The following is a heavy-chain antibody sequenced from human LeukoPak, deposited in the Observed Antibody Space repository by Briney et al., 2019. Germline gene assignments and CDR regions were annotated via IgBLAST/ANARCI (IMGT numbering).Heavy chain of an antibody. CDR2: INPNSGGT. Sequence: VSVKVSCKASGYTFTGYYMHWVRQAPGQGLEWTGWINPNSGGTNYAQKFQGRVTMTRDTSISTAYMELSRLRSDDTAVYYCARDGSYYGSGSYYKADYWGQGTLVTVSS. D-gene: IGHD3-10*01. V-gene: IGHV1-2*02. J-gene: IGHJ4*02. CDR1: GYTFTGYY. CDR3: ARDGSYYGSGSYYKADY.